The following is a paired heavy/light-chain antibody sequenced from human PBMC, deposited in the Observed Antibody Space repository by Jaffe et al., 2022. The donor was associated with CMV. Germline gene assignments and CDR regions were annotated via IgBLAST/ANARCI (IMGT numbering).Heavy chain of an antibody. D-gene: IGHD5-12*01. J-gene: IGHJ4*02. CDR1: GFTFEHYN. CDR2: TSWDGGST. V-gene: IGHV3-43*01. Sequence: ELHLVESGGAVVQPGGSLRLSCAASGFTFEHYNMHWVRQVPGKGLEWVSVTSWDGGSTYYADSVKGRFTISRDNNRNSLYLQMNSLRTEDTAFYYCVKDILRRSAYDYGRGLFDSWGQGTLVTVSS. CDR3: VKDILRRSAYDYGRGLFDS.
Light chain of an antibody. CDR3: QNYYSAPPWM. V-gene: IGKV1-27*01. Sequence: DIQMTQSPSSLSASLGDRVTITCRASQDISNYLAWYQQKPGKVPTLLIYAASTLQSGVPSRFSGGGSGTDFTLSISSLQPEDVATYYCQNYYSAPPWMFGQGTNVEI. J-gene: IGKJ1*01. CDR1: QDISNY. CDR2: AAS.